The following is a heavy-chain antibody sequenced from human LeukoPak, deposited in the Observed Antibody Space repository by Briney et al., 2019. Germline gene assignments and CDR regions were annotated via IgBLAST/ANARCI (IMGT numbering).Heavy chain of an antibody. Sequence: QPGGSLRLSCAASGFTVSSNYMSWVRQAPGKGLEWVSVIYSGGSTYYADSVKGRFTISRDNSKNTPYLQMNSLRAEDTAVYYCAGCDYDYGDYGAFDIWGQGTMVTVSS. D-gene: IGHD4-17*01. J-gene: IGHJ3*02. CDR1: GFTVSSNY. V-gene: IGHV3-66*02. CDR2: IYSGGST. CDR3: AGCDYDYGDYGAFDI.